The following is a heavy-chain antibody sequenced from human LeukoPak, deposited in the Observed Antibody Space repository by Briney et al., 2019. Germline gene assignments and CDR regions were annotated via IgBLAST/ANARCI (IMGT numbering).Heavy chain of an antibody. J-gene: IGHJ3*01. CDR2: IYLRGST. Sequence: PSETLSLTCTVSGGSISGYYWSWIRQSPGKGLECIGYIYLRGSTNYNPSLKSRVTLSVDTSKNQFSLKLTSVTTADTAVYYCARHLKAFDFWGQGTMVTVSS. V-gene: IGHV4-59*08. CDR1: GGSISGYY. CDR3: ARHLKAFDF.